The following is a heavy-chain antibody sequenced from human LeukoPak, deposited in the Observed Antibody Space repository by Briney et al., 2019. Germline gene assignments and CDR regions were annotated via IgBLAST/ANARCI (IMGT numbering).Heavy chain of an antibody. D-gene: IGHD3-3*01. V-gene: IGHV5-51*01. CDR2: IYPGDSDT. Sequence: GESLKISCKGSGYTFTNYWIGWVRQMPGKGLEWMGIIYPGDSDTRYSPSFQGQVTISADKSISTAYLQWSSLKASDTAMYYCARSILGYYDFWSGYPHPYYMDVWGKGTTVTVSS. CDR3: ARSILGYYDFWSGYPHPYYMDV. J-gene: IGHJ6*03. CDR1: GYTFTNYW.